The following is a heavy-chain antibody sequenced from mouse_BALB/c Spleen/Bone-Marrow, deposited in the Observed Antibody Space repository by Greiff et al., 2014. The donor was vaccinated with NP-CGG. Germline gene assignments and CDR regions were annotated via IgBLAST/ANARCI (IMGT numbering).Heavy chain of an antibody. V-gene: IGHV14-3*02. CDR2: IDPANGNT. D-gene: IGHD1-1*01. CDR3: ARYYYGSSYFDY. J-gene: IGHJ2*01. Sequence: LVESGAELVKPGASVKLSCIASGFNIKDTYMHWVKQRPEQGLEWIGRIDPANGNTKYDPKFQGKATITADTSSNTAYLQLSSLTSEDTAVYYCARYYYGSSYFDYWGQGTTLTVSS. CDR1: GFNIKDTY.